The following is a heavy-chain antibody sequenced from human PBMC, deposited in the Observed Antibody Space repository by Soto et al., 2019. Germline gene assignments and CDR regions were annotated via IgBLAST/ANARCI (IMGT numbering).Heavy chain of an antibody. Sequence: QVQLVQSGAEVKKPGSSVKVSCKASGGTFSSYTISWVRQAPGQGLEWMGRIIPILGIANYAQKFQGRVTITADKSXITXYXALSSLRSEDTAVYYCAGGKDGYNGGRGYYYYGMDVWGQGTTVTVSS. D-gene: IGHD2-8*01. J-gene: IGHJ6*02. CDR3: AGGKDGYNGGRGYYYYGMDV. CDR1: GGTFSSYT. V-gene: IGHV1-69*02. CDR2: IIPILGIA.